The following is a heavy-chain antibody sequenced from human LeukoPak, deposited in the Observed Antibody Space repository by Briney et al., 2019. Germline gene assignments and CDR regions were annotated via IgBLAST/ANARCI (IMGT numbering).Heavy chain of an antibody. V-gene: IGHV4-38-2*02. CDR1: GYSISSGYY. D-gene: IGHD6-13*01. CDR3: ARVAAAAQKNYYYYYMDV. CDR2: IYHSGST. J-gene: IGHJ6*03. Sequence: PSETLSLTCTVSGYSISSGYYWGWIRQPPGKGLEWIGSIYHSGSTYYNPSLKSRVTISVDTSKNQFSLKLSSVTAADTAVYYCARVAAAAQKNYYYYYMDVWGKGTTVTVSS.